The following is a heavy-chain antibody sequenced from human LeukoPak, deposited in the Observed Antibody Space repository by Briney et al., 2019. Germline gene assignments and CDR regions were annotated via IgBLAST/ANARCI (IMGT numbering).Heavy chain of an antibody. J-gene: IGHJ4*02. V-gene: IGHV5-51*01. Sequence: GESLKISCKASGYSFTTYWIGWVRQMPGKGLEWMGIIYPGDSDTRYSPSFQGQVTISADKSISTAYLQWSSLKASDTAMYYCARQSYSSSWYLGDYWGQGTLVTVSS. D-gene: IGHD6-13*01. CDR1: GYSFTTYW. CDR2: IYPGDSDT. CDR3: ARQSYSSSWYLGDY.